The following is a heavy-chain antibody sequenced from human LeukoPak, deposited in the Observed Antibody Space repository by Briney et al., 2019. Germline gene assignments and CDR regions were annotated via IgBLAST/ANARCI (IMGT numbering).Heavy chain of an antibody. CDR1: GFTFSDYW. V-gene: IGHV3-74*01. CDR2: INTDMSST. J-gene: IGHJ4*02. Sequence: AGGSLRLSCVASGFTFSDYWMHWVRQAPGKGLVWVSRINTDMSSTIYTDSVKGRFTISRDNAKNTLYLQMNSLRAEGTAVYYCARDLSHCSGGSCYSAHFDYWGLGTLVTVSS. D-gene: IGHD2-15*01. CDR3: ARDLSHCSGGSCYSAHFDY.